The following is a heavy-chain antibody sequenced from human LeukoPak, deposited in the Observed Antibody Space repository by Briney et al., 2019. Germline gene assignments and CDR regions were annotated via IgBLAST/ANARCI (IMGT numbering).Heavy chain of an antibody. CDR2: ISSSSSTI. Sequence: GGSLRLSCAASGSTFSSYSMNWVRQAPGKGLEWVSYISSSSSTIYYADSVKGRFTISRDNAKNSLYLQMNSLRAEDTAVYYCARAKSVVVPAGDIWGQGTMVTVSS. CDR1: GSTFSSYS. J-gene: IGHJ3*02. D-gene: IGHD2-2*01. CDR3: ARAKSVVVPAGDI. V-gene: IGHV3-48*01.